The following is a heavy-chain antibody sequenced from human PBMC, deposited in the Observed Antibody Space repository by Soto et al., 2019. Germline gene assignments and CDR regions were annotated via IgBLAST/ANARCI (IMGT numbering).Heavy chain of an antibody. CDR1: GFTVTINY. J-gene: IGHJ4*02. CDR3: HGYDY. V-gene: IGHV3-53*01. D-gene: IGHD5-12*01. Sequence: EVQVVESGGGLIQPGGSLRLSCAVSGFTVTINYMSWVRQAPGKGLEWVSVIYSGGTIYYADSVKGRFTISRDTSKNTLYLQRNSLRGEDTAVYYCHGYDYWGQGTLVTVSS. CDR2: IYSGGTI.